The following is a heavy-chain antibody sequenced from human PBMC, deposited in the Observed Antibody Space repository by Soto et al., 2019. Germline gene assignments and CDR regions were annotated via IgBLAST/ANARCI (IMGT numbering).Heavy chain of an antibody. CDR3: ARDGDYYYGMDV. Sequence: GGSLRLSCAASGFTFSSYGMHLVRQAPGKGLEWVAVIWYDGSNKYYADSVKGRFTISRDNSKNTLYLQMNSLRAEDTAVYYCARDGDYYYGMDVWGQGTTVTVSS. CDR1: GFTFSSYG. D-gene: IGHD3-16*01. J-gene: IGHJ6*02. V-gene: IGHV3-33*01. CDR2: IWYDGSNK.